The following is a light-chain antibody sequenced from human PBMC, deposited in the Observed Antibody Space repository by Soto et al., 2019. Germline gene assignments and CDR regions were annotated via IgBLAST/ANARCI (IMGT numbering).Light chain of an antibody. CDR1: GSNIGRNY. CDR2: DDN. V-gene: IGLV1-51*01. J-gene: IGLJ2*01. CDR3: GTWDESLGAGV. Sequence: QSVLTQPASLSATPGETVTISCSGRGSNIGRNYVSWYRQLPGTAPQLLIYDDNKRHSGVPDRLSGSRYGTSASLAIAGLQPGDEADYYCGTWDESLGAGVFGGGTKVTVL.